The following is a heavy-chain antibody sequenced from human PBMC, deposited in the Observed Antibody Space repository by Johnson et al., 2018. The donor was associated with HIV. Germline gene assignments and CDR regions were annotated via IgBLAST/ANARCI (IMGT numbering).Heavy chain of an antibody. CDR3: AKDIASGYTNGGTLDI. CDR1: GFTFSDYY. Sequence: QVQLVESGGGLVKPGGSLRLSCAASGFTFSDYYMSWIRQAPGKGLEWVSYISSSGSTIYYVDSVKGRFTISRDNAKNSLYLQMNSLRPEDTGLYYCAKDIASGYTNGGTLDIWGQGTMVTVSS. CDR2: ISSSGSTI. D-gene: IGHD6-19*01. J-gene: IGHJ3*02. V-gene: IGHV3-11*01.